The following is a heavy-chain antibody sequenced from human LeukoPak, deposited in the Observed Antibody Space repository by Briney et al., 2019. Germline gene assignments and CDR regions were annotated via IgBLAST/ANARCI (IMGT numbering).Heavy chain of an antibody. CDR3: ARGLVATSEDPYYYYYYMDV. CDR1: AGSISSGSYY. D-gene: IGHD5-12*01. CDR2: IYTSGST. J-gene: IGHJ6*03. V-gene: IGHV4-61*02. Sequence: SETLSLTCTVSAGSISSGSYYWSWIRQPAGKGLEWIGRIYTSGSTNYNHSLKSRVTISVDTSKNQFSLKLSSVTAADTAVYYCARGLVATSEDPYYYYYYMDVWGKGTTVTISS.